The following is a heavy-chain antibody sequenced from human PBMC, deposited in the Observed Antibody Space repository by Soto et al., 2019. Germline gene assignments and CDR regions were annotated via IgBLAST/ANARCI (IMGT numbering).Heavy chain of an antibody. D-gene: IGHD2-2*01. CDR2: ISYDGSNK. CDR1: GFTFSSYG. V-gene: IGHV3-30*18. J-gene: IGHJ6*02. CDR3: AKEKRYCTSTTCPPYYSGLDV. Sequence: GGSLRLSCAASGFTFSSYGMHWVRQAPGKGLEWVAVISYDGSNKYYADSVKGRFTISRDNSKNTLYVQMNSLRDEDTAVYYCAKEKRYCTSTTCPPYYSGLDVWGQGTTVTVSS.